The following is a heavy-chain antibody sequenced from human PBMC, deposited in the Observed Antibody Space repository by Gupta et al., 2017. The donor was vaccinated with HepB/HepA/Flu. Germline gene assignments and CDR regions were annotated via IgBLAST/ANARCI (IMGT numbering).Heavy chain of an antibody. CDR2: TYYRSKWKN. CDR1: GDSISTNSVSGNSVA. V-gene: IGHV6-1*01. CDR3: ARGVRNSFDI. J-gene: IGHJ3*02. Sequence: QVQLQQSGPGLVKPSQTLPLTCAISGDSISTNSVSGNSVAWNWIRQSPSRGLEWLGRTYYRSKWKNDYAVSVTSRISINPDTSKNQFSLQLKFVTPDDTAVYFCARGVRNSFDIWGQGTMVTVSS.